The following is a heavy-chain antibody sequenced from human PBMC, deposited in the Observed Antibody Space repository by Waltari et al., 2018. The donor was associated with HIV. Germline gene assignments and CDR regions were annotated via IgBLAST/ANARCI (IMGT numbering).Heavy chain of an antibody. J-gene: IGHJ4*02. CDR1: HLSTKSLIHY. V-gene: IGHV4-39*01. Sequence: QLQLQESGPGLVKPSETLSLTCPVSHLSTKSLIHYWPWIRQPPGKGLEWIASVYYSGSSYYKPSLKTRLTISVDTSKSQFSLRVTSLTAADTAMYYCARHPAFFYGNTGYPPDFDLWGQGNLVTVSS. CDR3: ARHPAFFYGNTGYPPDFDL. CDR2: VYYSGSS. D-gene: IGHD3-9*01.